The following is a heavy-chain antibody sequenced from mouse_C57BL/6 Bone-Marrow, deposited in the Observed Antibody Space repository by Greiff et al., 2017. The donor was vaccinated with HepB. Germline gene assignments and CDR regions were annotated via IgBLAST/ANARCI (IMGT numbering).Heavy chain of an antibody. CDR2: ISDGGSYT. D-gene: IGHD2-1*01. CDR3: ARVNGNYLAWFAY. CDR1: GFTFSSYA. Sequence: EVQLVESGGGLVKPGGSLKLSCAASGFTFSSYAMSWVRQTPEKRLEWVATISDGGSYTYYPDNVKGRFTISRDNAKNNLYLQMSHLKSEDTAMYYCARVNGNYLAWFAYWGQGTLVTVSA. J-gene: IGHJ3*01. V-gene: IGHV5-4*01.